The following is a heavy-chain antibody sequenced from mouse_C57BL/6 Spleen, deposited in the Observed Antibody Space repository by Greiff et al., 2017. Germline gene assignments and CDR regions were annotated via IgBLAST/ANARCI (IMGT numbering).Heavy chain of an antibody. CDR3: ARYPIYDEYDDGYYFDD. J-gene: IGHJ2*01. D-gene: IGHD2-4*01. CDR2: IRNKANGYTT. CDR1: GFTFTDYY. V-gene: IGHV7-3*01. Sequence: EVKVVESGGGLVQPGGSLSLSCAASGFTFTDYYMSWVRQPPGKALEWLGFIRNKANGYTTESSASVKGRFTISRDNSQSVLYLQMNALRAEDSATYYCARYPIYDEYDDGYYFDDWGQGTTLTVSA.